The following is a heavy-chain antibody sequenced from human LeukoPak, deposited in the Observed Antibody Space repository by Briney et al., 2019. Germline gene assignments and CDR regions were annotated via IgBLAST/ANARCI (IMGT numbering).Heavy chain of an antibody. J-gene: IGHJ2*01. CDR1: GFTFTPYC. CDR2: MKANGGDT. V-gene: IGHV3-7*02. Sequence: GSLRLSCAASGFTFTPYCVTWVRQAPGIGLEWVASMKANGGDTTYAHSFRGRFTISRDTAKTTAYMQMNSLRVEDTGVYYCARIRTEGYIDLWGRGTLVTVSS. CDR3: ARIRTEGYIDL. D-gene: IGHD2-8*02.